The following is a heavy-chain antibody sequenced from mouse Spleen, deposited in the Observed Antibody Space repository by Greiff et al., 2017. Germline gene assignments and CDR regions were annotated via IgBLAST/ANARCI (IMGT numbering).Heavy chain of an antibody. D-gene: IGHD2-3*01. CDR3: ARKGIYDGTPFAY. CDR1: GFSLSRYS. J-gene: IGHJ3*01. CDR2: IWGGGST. Sequence: VKLMESGPGLVAPSQSLSITCTVSGFSLSRYSVHWVRQPPGKGLEWLGMIWGGGSTDYNSALKSRLSISKDNSKSQVFLKMNSLQTDDTAMYYCARKGIYDGTPFAYWGQGTLVTVSA. V-gene: IGHV2-6-4*01.